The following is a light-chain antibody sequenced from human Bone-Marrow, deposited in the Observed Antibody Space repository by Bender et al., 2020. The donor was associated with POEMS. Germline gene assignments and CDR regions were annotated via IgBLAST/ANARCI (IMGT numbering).Light chain of an antibody. CDR1: SSNTGSGYD. V-gene: IGLV1-50*01. J-gene: IGLJ3*02. Sequence: QSVLTQPPSVSGAPGQRVTISCTGSSSNTGSGYDINWYQHLPVTAPKLLIYGYNNRPSGVPDRFSGSKSGTSASLAITGLQAEDEAEYFCAAWDDSLNGRGVMFGGGTKVTVL. CDR3: AAWDDSLNGRGVM. CDR2: GYN.